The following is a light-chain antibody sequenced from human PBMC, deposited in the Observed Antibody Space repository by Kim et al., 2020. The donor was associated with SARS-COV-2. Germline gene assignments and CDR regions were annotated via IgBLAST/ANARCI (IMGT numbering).Light chain of an antibody. V-gene: IGKV3-11*01. CDR2: DAS. CDR3: QQRGDWPYT. Sequence: SLSPGERAPLSRRASQSVSSYLAWYQQKPGQAPRLLIYDASTRATGIPARFSGSGSGTDFTLTISSLEPEDFALYYCQQRGDWPYTFGQGTKLEI. CDR1: QSVSSY. J-gene: IGKJ2*01.